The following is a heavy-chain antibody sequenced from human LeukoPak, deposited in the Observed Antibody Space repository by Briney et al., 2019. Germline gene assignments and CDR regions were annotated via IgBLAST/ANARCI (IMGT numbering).Heavy chain of an antibody. D-gene: IGHD2-2*01. CDR2: INHSGST. J-gene: IGHJ4*02. Sequence: SETLSLTCAVYGGSFSGYYWSWIRQPPGKGLEWIGEINHSGSTNYNPSLKSRVTISVDTTKNQFSLKLCSVTAADTAVYYCARGELGYCSSTSCPGGDYFDYWGQGTLVTVSS. CDR1: GGSFSGYY. CDR3: ARGELGYCSSTSCPGGDYFDY. V-gene: IGHV4-34*01.